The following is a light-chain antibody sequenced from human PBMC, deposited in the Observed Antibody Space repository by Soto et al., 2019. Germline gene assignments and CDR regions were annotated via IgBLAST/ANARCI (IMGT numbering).Light chain of an antibody. V-gene: IGKV3-20*01. J-gene: IGKJ3*01. Sequence: EIVLTQSPGTLSLSPGERATLSCRASQSVYSNYLAWYQQKPGQTPRLLIYGSSSRATGIPDRFSGSGSGTDFTLTISRLETEDLAVYYCQQYDTSPFTFGPGTKVDVK. CDR3: QQYDTSPFT. CDR2: GSS. CDR1: QSVYSNY.